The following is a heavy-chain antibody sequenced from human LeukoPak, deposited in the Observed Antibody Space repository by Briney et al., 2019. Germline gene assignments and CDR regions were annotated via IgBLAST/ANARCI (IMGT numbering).Heavy chain of an antibody. CDR2: ISSSSSYI. CDR3: ARDRSGGRMITFGGVIVASRELDY. CDR1: GFTFSSYS. J-gene: IGHJ4*02. D-gene: IGHD3-16*02. V-gene: IGHV3-21*01. Sequence: GGSLRLSCAASGFTFSSYSMNWVRQAPGKGLEWVSSISSSSSYIYYADSVKGRFTISRDNAKNSLYLQMNSLRAEDTAVYYCARDRSGGRMITFGGVIVASRELDYWGQGTLVTVSS.